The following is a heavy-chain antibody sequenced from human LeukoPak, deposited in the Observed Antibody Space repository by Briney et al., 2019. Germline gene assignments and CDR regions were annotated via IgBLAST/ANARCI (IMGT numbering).Heavy chain of an antibody. J-gene: IGHJ4*02. CDR2: INHSGST. CDR3: ARRLAVVVPAAKGFDY. D-gene: IGHD2-2*01. V-gene: IGHV4-34*01. Sequence: PSETLSLTCSVSGGSIRNYFWSWIRQPAGKGLEWIGEINHSGSTNYNPSLKSRVTISVDTSKNQFSLKLSSVTAADTAVYYCARRLAVVVPAAKGFDYWGQGTLVTVSS. CDR1: GGSIRNYF.